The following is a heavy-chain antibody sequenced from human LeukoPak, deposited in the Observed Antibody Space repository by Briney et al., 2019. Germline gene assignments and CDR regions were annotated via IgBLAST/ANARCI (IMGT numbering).Heavy chain of an antibody. CDR3: ARQTDGGYALFFDS. CDR1: GGSISSSSYY. Sequence: PAETLSLTCTVSGGSISSSSYYWGWIRQPPGKGLEWIWNIYYIGSTYYNPSLKSRVTISVDTSRNQFSLMLSSVTAADTAVYYCARQTDGGYALFFDSWGQGTLVTVSS. CDR2: IYYIGST. J-gene: IGHJ4*02. D-gene: IGHD5-12*01. V-gene: IGHV4-39*01.